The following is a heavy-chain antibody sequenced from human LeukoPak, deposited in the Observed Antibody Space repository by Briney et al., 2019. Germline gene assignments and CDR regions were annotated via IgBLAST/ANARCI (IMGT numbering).Heavy chain of an antibody. CDR3: ARAAKQRLAFDY. V-gene: IGHV4-59*01. Sequence: SETLSLTCTVSGGSISSYYWSWIRQPPGKGLEWIGYIYYSGSTNYNPSLKSRVTISVDTSKNQFSLKLSSVTAADTAVYYCARAAKQRLAFDYWGQGTPVTVSS. CDR1: GGSISSYY. CDR2: IYYSGST. J-gene: IGHJ4*02. D-gene: IGHD6-25*01.